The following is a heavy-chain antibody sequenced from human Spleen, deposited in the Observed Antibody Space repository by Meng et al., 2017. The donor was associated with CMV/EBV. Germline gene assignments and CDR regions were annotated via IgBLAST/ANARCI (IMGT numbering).Heavy chain of an antibody. CDR3: AKNWAHHCSSTSCYRGDYFDY. D-gene: IGHD2-2*02. Sequence: GSLKISCAASGFPFSSYAMSWVRQAPGKGLEWVSAISGSGGSTYYADSVKGRFTISRDNSKNTLYLQMNSLRAEDTAVYYCAKNWAHHCSSTSCYRGDYFDYWGQGTLVTVSS. V-gene: IGHV3-23*01. CDR2: ISGSGGST. CDR1: GFPFSSYA. J-gene: IGHJ4*02.